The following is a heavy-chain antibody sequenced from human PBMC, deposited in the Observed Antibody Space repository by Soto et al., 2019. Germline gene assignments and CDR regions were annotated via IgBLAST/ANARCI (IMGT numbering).Heavy chain of an antibody. Sequence: EASVKVSCKAFGHIFTAYYMHWVRQAPGHGLEWMGWINPNSGETEFAQKFQGWVTMTRDTSINTAYMELSSLTFDDTAVYYCARDFRNKGFDYWGQGTLVTVSS. J-gene: IGHJ4*02. D-gene: IGHD4-4*01. CDR3: ARDFRNKGFDY. CDR1: GHIFTAYY. CDR2: INPNSGET. V-gene: IGHV1-2*04.